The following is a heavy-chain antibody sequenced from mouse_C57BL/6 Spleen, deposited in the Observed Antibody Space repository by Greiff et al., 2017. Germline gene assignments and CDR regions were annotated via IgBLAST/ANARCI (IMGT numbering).Heavy chain of an antibody. CDR3: ARGTAGSSLRGYFDY. V-gene: IGHV1-50*01. J-gene: IGHJ2*01. CDR1: GYTFTSYW. CDR2: IDPSDSYT. D-gene: IGHD1-1*01. Sequence: VQLQQPGAELVKPGASVKLSCKASGYTFTSYWMQWVKQRPGQGLEWIGEIDPSDSYTNYNQKFKGKATLTVDTSSSTAYMQLSSLTSEDSAVYYCARGTAGSSLRGYFDYWGQCTTRTVSS.